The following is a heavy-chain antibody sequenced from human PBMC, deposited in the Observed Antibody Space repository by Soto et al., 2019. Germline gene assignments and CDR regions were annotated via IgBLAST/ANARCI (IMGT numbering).Heavy chain of an antibody. CDR1: GFTFSSYW. Sequence: GGSLRLSCAASGFTFSSYWMSWVRQAPGKGLEWVANIKQDGSEKYYVDSVKGRFTISRDNAKNSLYLQMNSLRAEDTAVYYCARGGEGAIVLLWFGDPPKYNWFDPWGQGTLVTVSS. CDR3: ARGGEGAIVLLWFGDPPKYNWFDP. D-gene: IGHD3-10*01. CDR2: IKQDGSEK. J-gene: IGHJ5*02. V-gene: IGHV3-7*05.